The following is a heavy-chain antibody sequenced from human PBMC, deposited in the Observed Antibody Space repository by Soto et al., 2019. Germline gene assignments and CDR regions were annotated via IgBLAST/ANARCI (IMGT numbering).Heavy chain of an antibody. CDR3: AKWLVKWLGRYFDY. V-gene: IGHV3-23*01. Sequence: GGSLRLSCAASGFTFSSYAMSWVRQAPGKGLEWVSAISGSGGSTYYADSVKGRFTISRDNSKNTLYLQMNSLRAEDTAVYYCAKWLVKWLGRYFDYWGQGTLVTVSP. CDR1: GFTFSSYA. CDR2: ISGSGGST. J-gene: IGHJ4*02. D-gene: IGHD6-19*01.